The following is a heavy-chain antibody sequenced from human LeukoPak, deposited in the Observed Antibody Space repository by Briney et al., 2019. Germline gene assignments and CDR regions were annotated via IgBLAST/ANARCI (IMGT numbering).Heavy chain of an antibody. CDR2: INPNSGGT. Sequence: GASVKVSCKASGYTFTSYDINWVRQAPGQGLEWMGWINPNSGGTNYAQKFQGRVTMTRDTSISTAYMELSRLRSDDTAVYYCARAYYDFWSGYSVPLAFDYWGQGTLVTVSS. D-gene: IGHD3-3*01. J-gene: IGHJ4*02. CDR3: ARAYYDFWSGYSVPLAFDY. CDR1: GYTFTSYD. V-gene: IGHV1-2*02.